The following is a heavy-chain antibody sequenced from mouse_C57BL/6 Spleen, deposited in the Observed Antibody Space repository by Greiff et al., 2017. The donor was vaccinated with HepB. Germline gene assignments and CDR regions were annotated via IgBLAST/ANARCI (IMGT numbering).Heavy chain of an antibody. CDR3: ARGERGYFDY. CDR2: ISYDGSN. Sequence: EVKLQESGPGLVKPSQSLSLTCSVTGYSITSGYYWNWIRQFPGNKLEWMGYISYDGSNNYNPSLKNRISITRDTSKNQFFLKLNSVTTEDTATYYCARGERGYFDYWGQGTTLTVSS. CDR1: GYSITSGYY. V-gene: IGHV3-6*01. J-gene: IGHJ2*01.